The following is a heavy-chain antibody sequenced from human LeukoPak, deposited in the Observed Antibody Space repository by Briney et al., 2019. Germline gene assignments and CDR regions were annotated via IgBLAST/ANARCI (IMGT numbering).Heavy chain of an antibody. CDR2: IIPIFGTA. Sequence: SVKVSCKASGGTFSSYAISWVRQAPRQGLEWMGGIIPIFGTANYAQKFQGRVTITADESTSTAYMELSSLRSEDTAVYYCARRVLRRGYSGYGGLDYWGQGTLVTVSS. J-gene: IGHJ4*02. CDR1: GGTFSSYA. CDR3: ARRVLRRGYSGYGGLDY. D-gene: IGHD5-12*01. V-gene: IGHV1-69*01.